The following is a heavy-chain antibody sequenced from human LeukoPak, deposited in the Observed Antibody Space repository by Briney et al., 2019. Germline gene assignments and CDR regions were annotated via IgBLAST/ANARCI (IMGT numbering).Heavy chain of an antibody. CDR3: ARKGSSSWFFY. CDR1: GFTVSSNY. V-gene: IGHV3-53*01. Sequence: GGSLRLSCAASGFTVSSNYMSWVRQAPGKGLEWVSVIYSGGSTYYADSVRGRFTISRDNSKNTLYLQMNSLRAEDTAVYYCARKGSSSWFFYWGQGTLVTVSS. CDR2: IYSGGST. J-gene: IGHJ4*02. D-gene: IGHD6-13*01.